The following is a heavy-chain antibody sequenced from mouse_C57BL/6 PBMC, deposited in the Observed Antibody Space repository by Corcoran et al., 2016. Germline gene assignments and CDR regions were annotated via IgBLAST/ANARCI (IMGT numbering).Heavy chain of an antibody. J-gene: IGHJ4*01. CDR1: GYAFSSYW. CDR2: IYPGDGDT. V-gene: IGHV1-80*01. CDR3: ARFPLYDYDEGYAMDY. Sequence: QVQLQQSGAELVKPGASVKISCKASGYAFSSYWMNWVKQRPGKGLEWIGQIYPGDGDTNYNGKFKGKATLTADKSSSTAYMQLSSLTSEDSAVYVCARFPLYDYDEGYAMDYWGQGTSVTVSS. D-gene: IGHD2-4*01.